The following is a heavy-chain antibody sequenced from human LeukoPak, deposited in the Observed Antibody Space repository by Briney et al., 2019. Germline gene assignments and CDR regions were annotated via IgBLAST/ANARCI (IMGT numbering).Heavy chain of an antibody. CDR1: GGSVSSGDYY. CDR2: IYYSGST. J-gene: IGHJ4*02. V-gene: IGHV4-61*08. Sequence: SETLSLTCTVSGGSVSSGDYYWSWIRQPPGKGLQWIGFIYYSGSTNYNPSLQSRVTILVDTSKNQFSLKLSSVTAADTAIYYCASYPTPPSGDFPDYWGQGTLVTVSS. D-gene: IGHD7-27*01. CDR3: ASYPTPPSGDFPDY.